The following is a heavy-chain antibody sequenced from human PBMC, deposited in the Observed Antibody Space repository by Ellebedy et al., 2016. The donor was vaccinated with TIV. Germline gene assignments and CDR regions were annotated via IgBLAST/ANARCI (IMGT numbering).Heavy chain of an antibody. CDR3: TKGYGFEYFQS. J-gene: IGHJ1*01. D-gene: IGHD5-24*01. CDR1: GFTFDDYT. CDR2: ISWNSGKI. Sequence: SLKISCAASGFTFDDYTMHWVRQVPGKGLEWVSGISWNSGKIGYADSVKGRFTISRDNAKNSLYLQMNSLRVEDTAFYYYTKGYGFEYFQSWGQGTLVTVSS. V-gene: IGHV3-9*01.